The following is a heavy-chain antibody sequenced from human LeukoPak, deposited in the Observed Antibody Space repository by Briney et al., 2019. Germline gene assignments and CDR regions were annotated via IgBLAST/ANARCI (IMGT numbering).Heavy chain of an antibody. CDR1: GFSFSNYA. D-gene: IGHD5-18*01. Sequence: GGSLRLSCAASGFSFSNYAMSWVRQAPGKGLEWVSNISGSGGSTYYADSVKGRFTISRDNAKNSLYLQMNSLRVEDTALYYCAKDIGRVDTASTYMDVWGKGTTVTISS. V-gene: IGHV3-23*01. J-gene: IGHJ6*03. CDR3: AKDIGRVDTASTYMDV. CDR2: ISGSGGST.